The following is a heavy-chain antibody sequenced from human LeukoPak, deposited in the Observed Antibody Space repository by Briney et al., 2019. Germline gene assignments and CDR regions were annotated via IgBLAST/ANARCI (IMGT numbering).Heavy chain of an antibody. CDR1: GYTFTGYY. J-gene: IGHJ5*02. D-gene: IGHD2-2*01. V-gene: IGHV1-8*03. CDR3: TREDIIVVPPSRPFDP. CDR2: INPNSGNT. Sequence: ASVKVSCKASGYTFTGYYMHWVRQATGQGLEWMGWINPNSGNTGYAPKFQGRVTLTRDTSINTVYRELNSLGSDGTAVYYCTREDIIVVPPSRPFDPWGQGTLVTVSS.